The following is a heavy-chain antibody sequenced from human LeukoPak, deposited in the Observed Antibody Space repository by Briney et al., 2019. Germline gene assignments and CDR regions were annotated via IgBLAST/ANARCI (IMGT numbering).Heavy chain of an antibody. CDR2: ISGSGGST. V-gene: IGHV3-23*01. D-gene: IGHD1-14*01. CDR3: ARGGILVYYYYGMDV. CDR1: GFTFSSYA. Sequence: GGSLRLSCATSGFTFSSYAMSWVRQAPGKGLQWVSAISGSGGSTYYADSVKGRFTISRDNSKNTLYLRMNRLRAEDTAVYNCARGGILVYYYYGMDVWGKGTTVTVSS. J-gene: IGHJ6*04.